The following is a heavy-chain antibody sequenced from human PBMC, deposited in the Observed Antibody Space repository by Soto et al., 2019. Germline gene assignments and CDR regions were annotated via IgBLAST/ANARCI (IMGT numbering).Heavy chain of an antibody. J-gene: IGHJ6*02. CDR2: SIPIFGTA. Sequence: SVKVSCKASGYTFTSYAMHWVRQAPGQGLEWMGGSIPIFGTANYAQKFQGRVTITADKSTSTAYMELSSLRSEDTAVYYCARSRRDGYNYYYYGMDVWGQGTTVTVSS. V-gene: IGHV1-69*06. CDR3: ARSRRDGYNYYYYGMDV. D-gene: IGHD5-12*01. CDR1: GYTFTSYA.